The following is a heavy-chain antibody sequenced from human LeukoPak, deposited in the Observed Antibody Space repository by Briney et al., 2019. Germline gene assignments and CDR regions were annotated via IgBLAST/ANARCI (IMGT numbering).Heavy chain of an antibody. CDR2: ISEDGSST. Sequence: GGSLRLSCAASGFTFDDYAMHWVRQAPGKGLEWVSLISEDGSSTYHADSVKGRFTISRDNSKNSLYLQMSGLRTEDTALYYCTKDGHSCHFDYWGQGTLVTVSS. J-gene: IGHJ4*02. CDR3: TKDGHSCHFDY. V-gene: IGHV3-43*02. CDR1: GFTFDDYA. D-gene: IGHD4-11*01.